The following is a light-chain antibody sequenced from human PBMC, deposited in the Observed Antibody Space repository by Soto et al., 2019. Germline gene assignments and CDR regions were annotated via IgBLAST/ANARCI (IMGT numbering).Light chain of an antibody. Sequence: IVLTQSPGTLSLSPRERATLSCRASQSVSSNYVAWYQRKVGQAPGLLIYGASNRSPGIPDRFSGSGSGTDFTLTISRLEPEDFALYYFQQYAASPLTVGQGTQVVV. CDR1: QSVSSNY. V-gene: IGKV3-20*01. J-gene: IGKJ1*01. CDR3: QQYAASPLT. CDR2: GAS.